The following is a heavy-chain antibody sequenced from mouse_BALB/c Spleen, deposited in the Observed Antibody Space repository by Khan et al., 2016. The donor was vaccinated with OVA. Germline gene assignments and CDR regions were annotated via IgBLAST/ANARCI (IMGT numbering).Heavy chain of an antibody. V-gene: IGHV3-2*02. D-gene: IGHD1-2*01. J-gene: IGHJ2*01. CDR3: ARAARIKY. Sequence: EVQLVESGPGLVKPSQSLSLTCTVTGYSITSGYGWNWIRQFPGNKLEWMGYISYSGSTNYNPSLKSQISITRDTSKNQFFLQLYSVTTEDTATYYCARAARIKYWGQGTTLTVSS. CDR2: ISYSGST. CDR1: GYSITSGYG.